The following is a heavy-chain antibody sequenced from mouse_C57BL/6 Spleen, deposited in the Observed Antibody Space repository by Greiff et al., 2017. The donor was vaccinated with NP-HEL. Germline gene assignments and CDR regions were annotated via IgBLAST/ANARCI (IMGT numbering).Heavy chain of an antibody. CDR3: ARWEFITTVVASDY. V-gene: IGHV1-81*01. D-gene: IGHD1-1*01. J-gene: IGHJ2*01. Sequence: QVQLQQSGAELARPGASVKLSCKASGYTFTSYGISWVKQRTGQGLEWIGEIYPRSGNTYYNEKFKGKATLTADKSSSTAYMELRSLTSEDSAVYFCARWEFITTVVASDYWGQGTTLTVSS. CDR2: IYPRSGNT. CDR1: GYTFTSYG.